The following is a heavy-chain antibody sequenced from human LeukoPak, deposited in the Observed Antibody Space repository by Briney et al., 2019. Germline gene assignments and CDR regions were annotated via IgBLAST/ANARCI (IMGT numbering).Heavy chain of an antibody. Sequence: PGGSLRLSCAASGFTFSSYSMNWVRQAPGKGLEWVSSISSSSSYIYYADSVRGQFTISRDNSKNTLYLQMNSLRAEDTAVYYCAKVPPHDDSGYSNQYWGQGTLVTVSS. CDR3: AKVPPHDDSGYSNQY. CDR2: ISSSSSYI. D-gene: IGHD3-22*01. V-gene: IGHV3-21*04. J-gene: IGHJ4*02. CDR1: GFTFSSYS.